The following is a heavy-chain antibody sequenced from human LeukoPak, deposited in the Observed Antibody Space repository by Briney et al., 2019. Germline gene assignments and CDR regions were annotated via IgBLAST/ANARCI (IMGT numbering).Heavy chain of an antibody. CDR3: AKVSGNSYYDFDS. CDR2: ISGSGRNT. Sequence: GGSRRLACAASGFTLSSYAMSWARQAPGKGLEWVSDISGSGRNTYYADSVKGRFTISRDNSKNTLFLRMNSLRANDTAVYYCAKVSGNSYYDFDSWGQGSLVTVSS. CDR1: GFTLSSYA. V-gene: IGHV3-23*01. D-gene: IGHD3-22*01. J-gene: IGHJ4*02.